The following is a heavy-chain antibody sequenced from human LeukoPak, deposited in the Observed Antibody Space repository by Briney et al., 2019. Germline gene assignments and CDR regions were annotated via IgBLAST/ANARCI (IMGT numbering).Heavy chain of an antibody. J-gene: IGHJ6*02. CDR1: GFTFSNYW. CDR3: GRGRYPYSVDV. CDR2: ISGDGSSK. D-gene: IGHD1-26*01. Sequence: GGSLRLSCAASGFTFSNYWMHWARQAPGKGLVWVSHISGDGSSKNNATSVKGRFTISRDNAVNTLYLHLNSLRVDDTAVYYCGRGRYPYSVDVWGQGTTVTVSS. V-gene: IGHV3-74*01.